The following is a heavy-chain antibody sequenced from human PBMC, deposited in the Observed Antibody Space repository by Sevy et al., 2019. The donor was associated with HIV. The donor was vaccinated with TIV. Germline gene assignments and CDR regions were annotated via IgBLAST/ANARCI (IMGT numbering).Heavy chain of an antibody. CDR2: INHSGGT. Sequence: SETLSLTCAVYGGSFSGYYWSWIRQPPGKGLEWIGEINHSGGTNYNPSLKSRVTISVDTSKNQFSLKLSSVTAADTAVYYCARGGIYDFWSGYYTGDYYYGMDVWGQGTTVTVSS. J-gene: IGHJ6*02. D-gene: IGHD3-3*01. V-gene: IGHV4-34*01. CDR3: ARGGIYDFWSGYYTGDYYYGMDV. CDR1: GGSFSGYY.